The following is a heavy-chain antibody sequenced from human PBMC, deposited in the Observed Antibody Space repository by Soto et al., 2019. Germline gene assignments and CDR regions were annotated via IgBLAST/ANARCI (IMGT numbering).Heavy chain of an antibody. CDR1: GGSMRSYY. D-gene: IGHD2-8*01. Sequence: PSETLSLTCNVSGGSMRSYYWTWMRQSPGKGLEWLGNVFYSGNTNLNPSLRDRLSISVDTSENKFSLMLNSVTAADTAVYYCARDLICCGMDVWGQGTTVTVS. CDR3: ARDLICCGMDV. V-gene: IGHV4-59*01. J-gene: IGHJ6*02. CDR2: VFYSGNT.